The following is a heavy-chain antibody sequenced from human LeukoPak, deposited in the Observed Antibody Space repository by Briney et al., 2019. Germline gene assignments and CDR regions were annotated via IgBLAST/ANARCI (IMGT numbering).Heavy chain of an antibody. V-gene: IGHV4-30-2*01. D-gene: IGHD6-13*01. Sequence: SQTLSLTCAVSGGSISSGGYSWSWIRQPPGKGLEWIGYIYHSGSTYYNPSLKSRVTISVDRSKNQFSLKLSSVTAADTAVYCCANSRADYYYGMDVWGQGTTVTVSS. CDR2: IYHSGST. J-gene: IGHJ6*02. CDR3: ANSRADYYYGMDV. CDR1: GGSISSGGYS.